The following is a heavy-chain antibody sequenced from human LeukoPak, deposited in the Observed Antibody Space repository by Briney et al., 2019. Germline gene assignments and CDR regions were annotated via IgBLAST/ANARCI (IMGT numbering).Heavy chain of an antibody. D-gene: IGHD3-22*01. J-gene: IGHJ4*02. V-gene: IGHV3-30*02. CDR1: GFAFSSYG. CDR2: IRYDGTIK. CDR3: AKNAASYYYESSGYYDHFDY. Sequence: GGSLRLSCATSGFAFSSYGMHWVRQAPGKGLEWVGFIRYDGTIKYYADSMKGRFTISRDNSKNTLYLQMNTLRADDTAVYYCAKNAASYYYESSGYYDHFDYWGQGTLVTVSS.